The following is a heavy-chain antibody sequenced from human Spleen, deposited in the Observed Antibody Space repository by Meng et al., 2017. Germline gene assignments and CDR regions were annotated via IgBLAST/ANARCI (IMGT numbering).Heavy chain of an antibody. CDR2: INPSGGT. V-gene: IGHV1-2*02. CDR1: GYNFPDYY. CDR3: ARDPDYYGSGSYYLPEYYFDY. Sequence: ASVKVSCKPSGYNFPDYYIHWVRRAPGQGLEWMGIINPSGGTNYAQKFQGRVTMTRDTSISTAYMELSSLRSDDTAVYYCARDPDYYGSGSYYLPEYYFDYWGQGTLVTVSS. D-gene: IGHD3-10*01. J-gene: IGHJ4*02.